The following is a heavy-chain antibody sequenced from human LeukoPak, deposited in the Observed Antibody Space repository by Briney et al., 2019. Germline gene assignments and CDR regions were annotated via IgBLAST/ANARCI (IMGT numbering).Heavy chain of an antibody. D-gene: IGHD3-22*01. CDR1: GYIFTDYY. J-gene: IGHJ5*02. CDR2: INPNSGAT. Sequence: ASVKVSRKASGYIFTDYYIHWVRQAPGQGLEWMGWINPNSGATNYAQNFQGRVTMTRDPSISTAYMELSRLRAEDTAVYYCARDAYYYDSSGYRNWFDPWGQGTLVTVSS. V-gene: IGHV1-2*02. CDR3: ARDAYYYDSSGYRNWFDP.